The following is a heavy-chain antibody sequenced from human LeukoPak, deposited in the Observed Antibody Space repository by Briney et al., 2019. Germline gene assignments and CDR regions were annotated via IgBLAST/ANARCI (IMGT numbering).Heavy chain of an antibody. CDR3: ARVAGGNSGIDY. J-gene: IGHJ4*02. CDR2: IYYSGST. Sequence: PSETLSLTCTVSGGSISSYYWSWLRQPPGKGLEWIGYIYYSGSTNYNPSLKSRVTISVDTSKNQFSLKLSSVTAADTAVYYCARVAGGNSGIDYWGQGTLVTVSS. D-gene: IGHD4-23*01. V-gene: IGHV4-59*01. CDR1: GGSISSYY.